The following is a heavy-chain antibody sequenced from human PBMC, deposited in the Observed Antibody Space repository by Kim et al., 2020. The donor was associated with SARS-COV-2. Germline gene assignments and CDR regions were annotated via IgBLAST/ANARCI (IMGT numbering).Heavy chain of an antibody. CDR3: ARHVYGYDDRIHS. Sequence: SETLSLTCTVSGASISTTSDYWGWIRQPPGKGLEWIGSIYYTGNTYYTPSLKSRVTISIDTSKKQFSLKLSSVTAADTAVYYCARHVYGYDDRIHSWG. V-gene: IGHV4-39*01. CDR2: IYYTGNT. J-gene: IGHJ5*01. CDR1: GASISTTSDY. D-gene: IGHD5-12*01.